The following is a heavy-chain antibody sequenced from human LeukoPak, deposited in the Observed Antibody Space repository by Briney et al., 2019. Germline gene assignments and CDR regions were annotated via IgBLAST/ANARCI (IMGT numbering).Heavy chain of an antibody. Sequence: GGSLRLSCAASGFTFSDYYMSWIRQVPGKGLEWVSYIGLSDSTIYYADSLKGRFAISRDNAKNSLYLHMHSLRAEDTAVYYCARLKLGCWYFDLWGRGTLVTVST. J-gene: IGHJ2*01. D-gene: IGHD7-27*01. CDR1: GFTFSDYY. CDR3: ARLKLGCWYFDL. V-gene: IGHV3-11*01. CDR2: IGLSDSTI.